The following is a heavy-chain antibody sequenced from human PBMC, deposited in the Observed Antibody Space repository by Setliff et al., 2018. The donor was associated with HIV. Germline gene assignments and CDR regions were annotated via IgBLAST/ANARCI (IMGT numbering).Heavy chain of an antibody. V-gene: IGHV4-31*03. CDR3: ARELPGPPGALDI. CDR2: IYYSGST. D-gene: IGHD7-27*01. CDR1: GGSISGGGYY. J-gene: IGHJ3*02. Sequence: SETLSLTCTVSGGSISGGGYYWSWIRQHPGKGLDWIGNIYYSGSTYYNPSLKSRVTISGDTSKNQFSLKLSSVTAADTAVYFCARELPGPPGALDIWGHGTMVTVSS.